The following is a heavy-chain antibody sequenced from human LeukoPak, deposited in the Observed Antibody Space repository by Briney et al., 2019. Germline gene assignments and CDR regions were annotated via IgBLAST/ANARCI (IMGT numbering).Heavy chain of an antibody. J-gene: IGHJ3*02. V-gene: IGHV4-34*01. CDR3: ARVYDYVWGSYRFSDAFDI. CDR1: GGSFSGYY. CDR2: INHSGST. Sequence: SETLSLTCAVYGGSFSGYYWSWIRQPPGKGLEWIGEINHSGSTNYNPPLKSLVTISVDTSKNQFSLKLSSVTAADTAVYYCARVYDYVWGSYRFSDAFDIWGQGTMVTVSS. D-gene: IGHD3-16*02.